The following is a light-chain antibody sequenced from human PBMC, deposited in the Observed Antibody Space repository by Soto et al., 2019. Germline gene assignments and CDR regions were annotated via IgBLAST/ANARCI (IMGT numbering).Light chain of an antibody. Sequence: IQLTQSPSSLSASVGYTVTVTFRASQSVSGWLAWYQQKPGEAPKLLIYDASALPRGVPSRFSGSGSGTKFTLTIASLQPDDFATYYCQQYETFSGTFGPGTKVDIK. V-gene: IGKV1-5*01. CDR2: DAS. CDR3: QQYETFSGT. CDR1: QSVSGW. J-gene: IGKJ1*01.